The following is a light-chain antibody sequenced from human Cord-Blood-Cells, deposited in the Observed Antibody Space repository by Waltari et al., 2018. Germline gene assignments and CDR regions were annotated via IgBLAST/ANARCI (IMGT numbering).Light chain of an antibody. CDR2: EGS. CDR3: CSYAGSSTFYV. Sequence: QSALTQPASVSGSPGQXIXXXXXGTSSDVGSYNLVSWYQQHPGKAPKLMIYEGSKRPSGVSNRFSGSKSGNTASLTISGLQAEDEADYYCCSYAGSSTFYVFGTGTKVTVL. V-gene: IGLV2-23*01. J-gene: IGLJ1*01. CDR1: SSDVGSYNL.